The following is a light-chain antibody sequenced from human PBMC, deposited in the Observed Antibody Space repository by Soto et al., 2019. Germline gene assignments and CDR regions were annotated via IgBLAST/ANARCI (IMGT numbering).Light chain of an antibody. J-gene: IGLJ3*02. CDR3: SARDDRLSVV. V-gene: IGLV1-47*02. CDR1: GTNIGTNY. CDR2: AND. Sequence: QSVLTQPPSASGTPGQTVTISCSGSGTNIGTNYVYWYQQFPGTAPKLLIFANDKRPSGVPERFSASKSGTSASLAISGLRSEDEAEYFCSARDDRLSVVFGGGTKLTVL.